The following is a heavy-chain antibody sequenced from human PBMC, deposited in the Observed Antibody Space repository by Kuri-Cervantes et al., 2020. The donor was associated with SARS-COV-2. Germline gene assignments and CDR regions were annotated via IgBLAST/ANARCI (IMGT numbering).Heavy chain of an antibody. J-gene: IGHJ2*01. D-gene: IGHD6-13*01. CDR1: GGSISSSSYY. Sequence: GSLRLSCTVSGGSISSSSYYWGWIRQPPGKGLEWIESIYYSGSTYYNPSLKSRVTIPVDTSKNQFSLKLSSVTAADTAVYYCASYSSSWYPGLWGRGTLVTVSS. CDR2: IYYSGST. CDR3: ASYSSSWYPGL. V-gene: IGHV4-39*01.